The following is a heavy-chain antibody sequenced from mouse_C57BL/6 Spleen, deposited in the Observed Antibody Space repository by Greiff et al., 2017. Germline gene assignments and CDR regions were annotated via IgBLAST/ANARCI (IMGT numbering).Heavy chain of an antibody. CDR1: GFTFSSYG. V-gene: IGHV5-6*01. D-gene: IGHD2-2*01. J-gene: IGHJ2*01. Sequence: EVQLVESGGDLVKPGGSLKLSCAASGFTFSSYGMSWVRQTPDKRLEWVATISSGGSYTYYPDSVKGRFTISRDNAKNTLYLQMSSLKSEDTAMYYCARHYGYDDYFDYWGQGTTLTVSS. CDR2: ISSGGSYT. CDR3: ARHYGYDDYFDY.